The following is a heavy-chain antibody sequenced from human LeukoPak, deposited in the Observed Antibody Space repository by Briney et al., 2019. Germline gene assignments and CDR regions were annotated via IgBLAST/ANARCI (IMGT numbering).Heavy chain of an antibody. Sequence: ASVKVSCKASGYTFTGYYIHWVRQAPGQGLEWMGRIIPILGIANYAQKFQGRVTITADKSTSTAYMELSSLRSEDTAVYYCARQVYHYYDSSGYYAHFDYWGQGTLVTVSS. CDR3: ARQVYHYYDSSGYYAHFDY. V-gene: IGHV1-69*02. CDR1: GYTFTGYY. J-gene: IGHJ4*02. CDR2: IIPILGIA. D-gene: IGHD3-22*01.